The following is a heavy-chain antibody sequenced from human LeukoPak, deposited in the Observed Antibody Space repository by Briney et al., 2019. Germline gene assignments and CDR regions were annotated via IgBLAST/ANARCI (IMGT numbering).Heavy chain of an antibody. D-gene: IGHD3-22*01. V-gene: IGHV4-4*07. CDR2: IYTSGST. J-gene: IGHJ4*02. CDR3: ARARFYYDSRGYYFDY. Sequence: SETLSLTCTVSGGSISSYYWSWIRQPAGKGLEWIGRIYTSGSTNYNPSLKSRVTMSVDTSKNQFSLKLSSVTAADTAVYYCARARFYYDSRGYYFDYWGQGTLVTVSS. CDR1: GGSISSYY.